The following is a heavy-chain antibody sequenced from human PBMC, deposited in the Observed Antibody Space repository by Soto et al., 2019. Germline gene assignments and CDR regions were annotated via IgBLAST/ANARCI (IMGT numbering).Heavy chain of an antibody. D-gene: IGHD2-21*02. CDR2: ITSDGKSK. J-gene: IGHJ5*02. Sequence: VHLVESGGGLVQPGGSLRLSCAASGFNFSNHWMHWVRQRPGEGLVWVSRITSDGKSKAYAESVKGRFAISRDNARNTLYLQMTGLTAEDTAVYYCAGESGDWPLKWFDPWCQGTLVTVSS. V-gene: IGHV3-74*01. CDR3: AGESGDWPLKWFDP. CDR1: GFNFSNHW.